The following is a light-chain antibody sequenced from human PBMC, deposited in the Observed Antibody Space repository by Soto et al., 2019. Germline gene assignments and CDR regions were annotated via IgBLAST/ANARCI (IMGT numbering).Light chain of an antibody. CDR3: QSYDSSLSVV. Sequence: QSELTQPPSVSGAPGQRVTISCTGSSSNIGAGYDVHWYQQLPGTAPKLLIYGNSNRPSGVPDRFSGSKSGTSASLAITGLQAEDEADYYCQSYDSSLSVVCGGGTKVTVL. J-gene: IGLJ2*01. CDR2: GNS. V-gene: IGLV1-40*01. CDR1: SSNIGAGYD.